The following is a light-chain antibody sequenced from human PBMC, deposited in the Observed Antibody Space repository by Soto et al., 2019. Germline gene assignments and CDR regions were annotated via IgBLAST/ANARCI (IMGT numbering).Light chain of an antibody. Sequence: NVLTQSPGTLSLSPGERATLSCRASQSVSSNLAWYQQKPGQAPRLLIYGASTRATGIPARISGSGSGTEFTLTISSLQSEDFAVYYCQQYNSWPPTFGGGTKVDIK. CDR2: GAS. CDR1: QSVSSN. V-gene: IGKV3-15*01. J-gene: IGKJ4*01. CDR3: QQYNSWPPT.